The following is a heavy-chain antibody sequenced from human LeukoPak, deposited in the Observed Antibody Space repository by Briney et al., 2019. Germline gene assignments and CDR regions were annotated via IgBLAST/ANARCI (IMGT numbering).Heavy chain of an antibody. V-gene: IGHV4-4*07. D-gene: IGHD4-17*01. Sequence: SEALSLTCTVSGGSISSYYWNWIRQPAGKGLEWIGRIYTSGSTNYNPSLKSRVTMSVDTSKNQFSLKLSSVTAADTAVYYCARTHDYGDFYYFDYWGQGTLVTVSS. CDR3: ARTHDYGDFYYFDY. CDR2: IYTSGST. CDR1: GGSISSYY. J-gene: IGHJ4*02.